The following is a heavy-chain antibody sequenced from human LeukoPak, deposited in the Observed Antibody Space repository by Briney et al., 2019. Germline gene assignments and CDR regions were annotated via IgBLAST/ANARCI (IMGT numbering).Heavy chain of an antibody. CDR1: GYSLTSYW. V-gene: IGHV5-51*01. Sequence: PGESLKISCKGSGYSLTSYWIGWVRQMRGKGLEWMGIIYPGDSDTRYSPSFQGQVTISADKSIGTAYLQWSSLKASDTAMYYCARHTDWVRPRIDYWGQGTLVTVSS. D-gene: IGHD3-16*01. CDR2: IYPGDSDT. J-gene: IGHJ4*02. CDR3: ARHTDWVRPRIDY.